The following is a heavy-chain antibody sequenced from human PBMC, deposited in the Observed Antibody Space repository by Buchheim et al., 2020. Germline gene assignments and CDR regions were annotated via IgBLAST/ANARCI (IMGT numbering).Heavy chain of an antibody. CDR3: AKAGGYYTGGYCYYYNGMDV. J-gene: IGHJ6*02. CDR1: GGSFSGYY. Sequence: QVQLQQWGAGLLKPSETLSLTCAVYGGSFSGYYWSWIRQPPGKGLEWIGEINHSGSTNYNPSLKSRVTLSVDTSKNQFSLKLSSVTAADTAVYYCAKAGGYYTGGYCYYYNGMDVWGQGTT. V-gene: IGHV4-34*01. D-gene: IGHD3-3*01. CDR2: INHSGST.